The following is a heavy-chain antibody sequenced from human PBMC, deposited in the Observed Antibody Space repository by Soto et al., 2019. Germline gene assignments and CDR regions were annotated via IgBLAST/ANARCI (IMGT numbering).Heavy chain of an antibody. V-gene: IGHV1-8*01. J-gene: IGHJ6*02. CDR1: VYTFTSYD. CDR3: ARVGDYDFWSGPYYGMDV. D-gene: IGHD3-3*01. Sequence: AAVKVSCEASVYTFTSYDINWVRQATGQGLEWMGWMNPNSGNTGYAQKFQGRVTMTRNTSISTAYMELCSLRSEDTAVYYCARVGDYDFWSGPYYGMDVWGQGTTVTVSS. CDR2: MNPNSGNT.